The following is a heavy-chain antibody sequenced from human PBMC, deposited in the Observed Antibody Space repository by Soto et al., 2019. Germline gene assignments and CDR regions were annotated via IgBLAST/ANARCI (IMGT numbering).Heavy chain of an antibody. D-gene: IGHD2-8*02. CDR2: IYYSGST. J-gene: IGHJ4*02. CDR3: DRGGYCSGGLCPFDY. CDR1: GGSISSGDYY. Sequence: PSETLSLTCTVSGGSISSGDYYWSWIRQPPGKGLEWIGYIYYSGSTYYNPSLKSRVTISVDTSKNQFSLKLSSVTAADTAVYYCDRGGYCSGGLCPFDYWGQGTLVTVSS. V-gene: IGHV4-30-4*01.